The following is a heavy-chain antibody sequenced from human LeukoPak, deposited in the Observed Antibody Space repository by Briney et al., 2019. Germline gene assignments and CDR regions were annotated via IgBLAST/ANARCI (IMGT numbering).Heavy chain of an antibody. D-gene: IGHD6-13*01. J-gene: IGHJ5*02. CDR1: GFTFSSYW. CDR3: AKDRGVAAAGRLNWFDP. CDR2: IKQDGSEK. Sequence: GGSLRLSCAASGFTFSSYWMSRVRQAPGKGLEWVANIKQDGSEKYYVDSVKGRFTISRDNAKNSVYLQMNSLRAEDTAVYYCAKDRGVAAAGRLNWFDPWGQGTLVTVSS. V-gene: IGHV3-7*03.